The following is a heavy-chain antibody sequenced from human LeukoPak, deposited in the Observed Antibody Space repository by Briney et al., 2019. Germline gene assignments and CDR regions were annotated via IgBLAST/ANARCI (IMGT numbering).Heavy chain of an antibody. CDR1: GYTFNSSY. CDR3: ARAYYESSAYRHAVYFDY. CDR2: INPSDDST. V-gene: IGHV1-46*02. Sequence: ASVKVSCKASGYTFNSSYMHWVRQAPGQGLEWMGIINPSDDSTRYAQKFQGRVTMSRDTSTNTVYMHLSSLSSDDTAVYYCARAYYESSAYRHAVYFDYWGQGTLVTVSS. D-gene: IGHD3-22*01. J-gene: IGHJ4*02.